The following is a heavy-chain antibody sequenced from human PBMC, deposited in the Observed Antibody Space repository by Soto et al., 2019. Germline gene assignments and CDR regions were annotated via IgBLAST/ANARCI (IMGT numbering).Heavy chain of an antibody. CDR3: ASNIFYDFCSGYYAFDI. CDR1: GFILSSYW. CDR2: IKPDGSGK. J-gene: IGHJ3*02. D-gene: IGHD3-3*01. V-gene: IGHV3-7*01. Sequence: EVQLVESGGDFVQPGGSLRLSCVASGFILSSYWMSWVRQAPGKGLEWVANIKPDGSGKHYVDSVKGRFTISRDNAKNSLYLQMNSLRAEDTAVYYCASNIFYDFCSGYYAFDIWGRGTMVTVSS.